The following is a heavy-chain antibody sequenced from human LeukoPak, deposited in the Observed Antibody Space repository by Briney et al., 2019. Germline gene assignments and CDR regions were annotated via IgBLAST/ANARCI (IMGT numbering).Heavy chain of an antibody. CDR1: GGSISSSSYY. D-gene: IGHD3-10*01. J-gene: IGHJ4*02. V-gene: IGHV4-39*07. CDR2: IYYSGST. Sequence: PSETLSLTCTVSGGSISSSSYYWGWIRQPPGKGLEWIGSIYYSGSTYYNPSLKSRVTISVDTSKNQFSLKLSSVTAADTAVYYCARGYGSGRLDYWGQGTLVTVSS. CDR3: ARGYGSGRLDY.